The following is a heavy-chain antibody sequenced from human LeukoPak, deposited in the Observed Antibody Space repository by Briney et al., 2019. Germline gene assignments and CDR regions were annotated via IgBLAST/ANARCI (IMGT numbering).Heavy chain of an antibody. CDR1: GGSISSYY. D-gene: IGHD6-19*01. CDR2: IYYSGST. CDR3: ARDYGSGCYDYFDY. J-gene: IGHJ4*02. Sequence: PSETLSLICTVSGGSISSYYWSWIRQPPGKGLEWIGYIYYSGSTNYNPSLKSRVTISVDTSKNQFSLKLSSVTAADTAVYYCARDYGSGCYDYFDYWGQGTLVTVSS. V-gene: IGHV4-59*01.